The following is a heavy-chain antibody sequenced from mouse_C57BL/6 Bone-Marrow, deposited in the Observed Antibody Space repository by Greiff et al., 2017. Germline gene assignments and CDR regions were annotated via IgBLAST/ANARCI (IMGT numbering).Heavy chain of an antibody. J-gene: IGHJ2*01. CDR1: GYTFTEYT. D-gene: IGHD1-1*01. CDR3: ARHEREFITTVVTGYFDY. Sequence: QVQLKQSGAELVKPGASVKLSCKASGYTFTEYTIHWVKQRSGQGLEWIGWFYPGSGSIKYNEKFKDKATLTADKSSSTVYMELSRLTSEDSAVYFCARHEREFITTVVTGYFDYWGQGTTLTGSS. V-gene: IGHV1-62-2*01. CDR2: FYPGSGSI.